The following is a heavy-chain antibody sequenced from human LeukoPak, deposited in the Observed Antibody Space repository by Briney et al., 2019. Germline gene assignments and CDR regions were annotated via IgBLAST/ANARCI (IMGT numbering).Heavy chain of an antibody. D-gene: IGHD6-13*01. CDR2: IYTSGST. Sequence: PSETLSLTCTVSGGSFSSGSYYWSWIRQPAGKGLEWIGRIYTSGSTNYNPSLKSRVTISVDTSKNQFSLKLSSVTAADTAVYYCARERAAAGTSYYYYYMDVWGKGTTVTISS. V-gene: IGHV4-61*02. J-gene: IGHJ6*03. CDR3: ARERAAAGTSYYYYYMDV. CDR1: GGSFSSGSYY.